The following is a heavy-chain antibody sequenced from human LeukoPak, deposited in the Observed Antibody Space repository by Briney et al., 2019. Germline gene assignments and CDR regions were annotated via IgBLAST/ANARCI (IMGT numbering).Heavy chain of an antibody. CDR3: ARLLSADIVLMVYTIPNAFDI. J-gene: IGHJ3*02. Sequence: PSETLSLTCTVSGCSISSSSYYWGWIRQPPGKGLEWIGSIYYSGSTYYNPSLKSRVTISVDTSKNQFSLKLSSVTAADTAVYYCARLLSADIVLMVYTIPNAFDIWGQGTMVTVSS. V-gene: IGHV4-39*01. CDR2: IYYSGST. CDR1: GCSISSSSYY. D-gene: IGHD2-8*01.